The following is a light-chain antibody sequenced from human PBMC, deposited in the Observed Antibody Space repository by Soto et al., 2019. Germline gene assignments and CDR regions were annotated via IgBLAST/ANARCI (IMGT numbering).Light chain of an antibody. Sequence: DIQVTQSPSSLSASLGDRVTITCRANQAIGVYLAWFQQQPGKVPKLLIYAASALQSGVPSRFSGSGSGTDFTINMSRLQPEDVATNYCQKYNTGHLTCGGASRIEI. CDR1: QAIGVY. CDR3: QKYNTGHLT. V-gene: IGKV1-27*01. CDR2: AAS. J-gene: IGKJ4*01.